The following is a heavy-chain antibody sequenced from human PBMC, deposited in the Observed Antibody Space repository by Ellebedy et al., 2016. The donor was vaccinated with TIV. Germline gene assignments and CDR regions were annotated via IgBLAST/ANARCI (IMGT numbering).Heavy chain of an antibody. CDR1: GFSLSSYW. J-gene: IGHJ4*02. CDR2: IFTSDIT. D-gene: IGHD2-15*01. Sequence: GESLKISCATSGFSLSSYWMSWVRQAPGKGLDWVSVIFTSDITSYADSVRGRFTISRDTYKNTVSLQMNSLRVEDTAIYYCAVVDFCWGQGTLVTVSS. V-gene: IGHV3-53*01. CDR3: AVVDFC.